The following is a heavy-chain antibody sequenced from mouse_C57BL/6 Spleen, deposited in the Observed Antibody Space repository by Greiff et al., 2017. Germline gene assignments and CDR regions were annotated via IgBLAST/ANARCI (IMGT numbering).Heavy chain of an antibody. CDR1: GFSFTDYN. CDR2: INPNYGTT. J-gene: IGHJ4*01. D-gene: IGHD1-1*01. V-gene: IGHV1-39*01. CDR3: ARCYYGSSYYAMDY. Sequence: VQLKESGPELVKPGASVKISCKASGFSFTDYNMNWVKQSNGKSLEWIGVINPNYGTTSYNQKFKGKVTLTVDQSSSTTYMQLNSLTSEDSAVYYCARCYYGSSYYAMDYWGQGTSVTVSS.